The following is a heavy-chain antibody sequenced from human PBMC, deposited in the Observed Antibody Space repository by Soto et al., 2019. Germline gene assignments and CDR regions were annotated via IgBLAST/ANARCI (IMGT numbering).Heavy chain of an antibody. V-gene: IGHV1-3*01. J-gene: IGHJ4*02. D-gene: IGHD5-18*01. Sequence: ASVKVSCKASGYTFTSYAIHWVRQAPGQRLEWMGRINAGNGNTKYSQKFQGRVTITRDTSASTAYMELSSLRSEDTAVYYCARGLNGYLHYFDYWGQGTPVTVSS. CDR3: ARGLNGYLHYFDY. CDR1: GYTFTSYA. CDR2: INAGNGNT.